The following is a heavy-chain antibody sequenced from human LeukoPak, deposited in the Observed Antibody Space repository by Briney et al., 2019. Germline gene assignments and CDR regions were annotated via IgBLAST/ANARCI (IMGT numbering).Heavy chain of an antibody. J-gene: IGHJ5*02. CDR1: GGSISSGDYY. D-gene: IGHD1-26*01. CDR2: IYTSGST. Sequence: SQTLSLTCTVSGGSISSGDYYWSWIRQPAGKGLEWIGRIYTSGSTNYNPSLKSRVTMSVDTSMNQFSLKLSSVTAADTAVYYCAREWDNNWFDPWGQGTLVTVSS. CDR3: AREWDNNWFDP. V-gene: IGHV4-61*02.